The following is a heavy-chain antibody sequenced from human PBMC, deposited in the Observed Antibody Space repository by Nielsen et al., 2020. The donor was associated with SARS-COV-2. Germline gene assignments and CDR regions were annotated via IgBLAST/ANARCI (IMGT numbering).Heavy chain of an antibody. D-gene: IGHD3-10*01. J-gene: IGHJ6*02. Sequence: WIRQSPSRGLEWLGRTYYRSKWYNDYAVSVKSRITINPDTSKNQFSLQLNSVTPEDTAVYYCAREGMVRGVIIWYGMDVWGQGTTGTVSS. V-gene: IGHV6-1*01. CDR2: TYYRSKWYN. CDR3: AREGMVRGVIIWYGMDV.